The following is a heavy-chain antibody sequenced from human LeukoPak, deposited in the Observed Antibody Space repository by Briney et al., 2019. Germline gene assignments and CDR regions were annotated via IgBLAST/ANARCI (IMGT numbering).Heavy chain of an antibody. CDR3: ARGNKDYGDYARGLSDY. V-gene: IGHV1-8*02. J-gene: IGHJ4*02. CDR1: GGTFSSYA. CDR2: MNPNSGNT. Sequence: GASVKVSCKASGGTFSSYAISWVRQAPGQGLEWMGWMNPNSGNTGSAQKFQGRITMTRNTSITTAYMELSSLRSEDTAVYYCARGNKDYGDYARGLSDYWGQGTLVTVSS. D-gene: IGHD4-17*01.